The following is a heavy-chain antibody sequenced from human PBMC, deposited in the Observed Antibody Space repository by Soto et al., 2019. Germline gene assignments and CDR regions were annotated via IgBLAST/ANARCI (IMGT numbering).Heavy chain of an antibody. Sequence: AGESLKISCKGSGYRFTTYWIGWVRQMPGKGLEWMGTIYPGDSDRRYSPSFQGQVTISVDKSISTAYLQWSSLKASDTAMYYCARHYYYGMEVWGQGTTVTVSS. J-gene: IGHJ6*02. CDR1: GYRFTTYW. CDR2: IYPGDSDR. V-gene: IGHV5-51*01. CDR3: ARHYYYGMEV.